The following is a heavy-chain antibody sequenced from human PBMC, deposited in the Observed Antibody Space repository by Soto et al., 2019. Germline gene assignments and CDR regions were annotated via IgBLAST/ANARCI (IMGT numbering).Heavy chain of an antibody. D-gene: IGHD6-6*01. J-gene: IGHJ6*02. CDR3: ARDSSSSKNYYYYGMDV. V-gene: IGHV1-2*02. CDR1: VYTFTCYY. Sequence: XSVKVSCKASVYTFTCYYMHWVRQAPGQGLEWMGWINPSSGGTNYAQKFQGRVTMTRDTSISTAYMELSRLRSDDTAVYYCARDSSSSKNYYYYGMDVWGQGTTVTVSS. CDR2: INPSSGGT.